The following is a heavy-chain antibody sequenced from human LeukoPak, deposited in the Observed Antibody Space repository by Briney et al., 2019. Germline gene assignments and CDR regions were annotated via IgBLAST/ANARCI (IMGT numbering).Heavy chain of an antibody. CDR3: ARGGQGDGYSADEAFDF. CDR1: GDSISRNTIT. CDR2: TYYKSEWYN. V-gene: IGHV6-1*01. D-gene: IGHD5-24*01. Sequence: SQTLSLTCAISGDSISRNTITWNWIRQSPSRGLEWLGRTYYKSEWYNDYAVSVKSRITINPDTSKNQFSLQLNSVTPEDTAVYYCARGGQGDGYSADEAFDFWGQGTMVTVS. J-gene: IGHJ3*01.